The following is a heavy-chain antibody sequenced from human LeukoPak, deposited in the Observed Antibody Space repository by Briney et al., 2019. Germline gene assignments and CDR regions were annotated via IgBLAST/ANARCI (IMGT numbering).Heavy chain of an antibody. CDR2: IYYSGST. Sequence: SETLSLTCTVSGGSISSSSYYWGSIRRPPGKGLEWIGSIYYSGSTYYNPSLKSRVTISVDTSKNQFSLKLSSVTAADTAVYYCARHSSNQYNWFDPWGQGTLVTVSS. CDR1: GGSISSSSYY. D-gene: IGHD6-13*01. J-gene: IGHJ5*02. CDR3: ARHSSNQYNWFDP. V-gene: IGHV4-39*01.